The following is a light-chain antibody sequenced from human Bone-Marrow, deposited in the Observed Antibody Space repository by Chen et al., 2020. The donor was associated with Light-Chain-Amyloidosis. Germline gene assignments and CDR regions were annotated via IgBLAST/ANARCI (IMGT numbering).Light chain of an antibody. CDR3: QSADSSGTYEVI. CDR1: DLPTKY. J-gene: IGLJ2*01. Sequence: SYELTQPPSVSVSPGQTARITCSGDDLPTKYAYCYQQKPGQAPVLVIHRDTERPSGISERFSGSSSGTPATLTISGVQAEDEADYHCQSADSSGTYEVIFGGGTKLTVL. CDR2: RDT. V-gene: IGLV3-25*03.